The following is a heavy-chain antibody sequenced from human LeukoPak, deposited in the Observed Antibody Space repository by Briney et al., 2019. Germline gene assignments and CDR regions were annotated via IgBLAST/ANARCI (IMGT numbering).Heavy chain of an antibody. V-gene: IGHV4-39*07. CDR2: IYYSGST. CDR1: GGSISSSSYY. D-gene: IGHD3-16*02. J-gene: IGHJ4*02. Sequence: SETLSLTCTVSGGSISSSSYYWGWIRQPPGKGLEWIGSIYYSGSTYYNPSLKSRVTISVDTSKNQFSLKLSSVTAADTAVYYCATSLRDWGSYRYWGQGTLVTVSS. CDR3: ATSLRDWGSYRY.